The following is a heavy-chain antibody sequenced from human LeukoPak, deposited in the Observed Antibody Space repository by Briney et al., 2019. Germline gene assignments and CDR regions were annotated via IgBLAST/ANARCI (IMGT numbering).Heavy chain of an antibody. J-gene: IGHJ3*02. D-gene: IGHD4-23*01. CDR1: GFTFSSYS. CDR2: ISSSSSYI. V-gene: IGHV3-21*04. Sequence: PGGSLRLSCAASGFTFSSYSMNWVRQAPGKGLEWVSSISSSSSYIYYADSVKGRFTISRDNSKNTLYLQMNSLRAEDTAVYYCAEGRWASSAGGAFDIWGQGTMVTVSS. CDR3: AEGRWASSAGGAFDI.